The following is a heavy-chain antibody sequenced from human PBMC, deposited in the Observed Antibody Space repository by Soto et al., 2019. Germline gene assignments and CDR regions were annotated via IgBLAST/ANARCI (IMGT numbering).Heavy chain of an antibody. CDR3: AKDLNAHSGWYLLGIDY. D-gene: IGHD6-19*01. J-gene: IGHJ4*02. Sequence: GGSLRLSCAASGFTFSSYAMSWVRQAPGKGLEWVSAISGSGGSTYYADSVKGRFTISRDNSKNTLYLQMNSLRAEDTAVYYCAKDLNAHSGWYLLGIDYWGQGTLVTVSS. CDR1: GFTFSSYA. CDR2: ISGSGGST. V-gene: IGHV3-23*01.